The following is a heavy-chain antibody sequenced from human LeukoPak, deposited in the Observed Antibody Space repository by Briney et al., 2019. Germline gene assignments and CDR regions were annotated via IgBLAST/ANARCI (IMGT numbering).Heavy chain of an antibody. J-gene: IGHJ6*02. D-gene: IGHD2-2*01. CDR2: IYYSGST. CDR1: GGSISSYY. CDR3: ARLPVVPADGYYGMDV. Sequence: SETLSLTCTVSGGSISSYYWSWIRQPPGKGLEWIGYIYYSGSTNYNPSLKSRVTISVDTPKNQFSLKLSSVTAADTAVYYCARLPVVPADGYYGMDVWGQGTTVTVSS. V-gene: IGHV4-59*08.